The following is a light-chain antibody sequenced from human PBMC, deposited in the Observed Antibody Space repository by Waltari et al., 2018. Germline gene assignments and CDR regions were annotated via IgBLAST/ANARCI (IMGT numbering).Light chain of an antibody. Sequence: VLTQSPGTLSLSPGDSALRPSRSSHRITKRYLAWYQQKPGQAPRLPIYGASSRAAGIPDRFRCSGSGTDFTLTISRLEPDDSAVYYCQQYGSSVLYTFGQGTKLDIK. CDR1: HRITKRY. CDR2: GAS. V-gene: IGKV3-20*01. CDR3: QQYGSSVLYT. J-gene: IGKJ2*01.